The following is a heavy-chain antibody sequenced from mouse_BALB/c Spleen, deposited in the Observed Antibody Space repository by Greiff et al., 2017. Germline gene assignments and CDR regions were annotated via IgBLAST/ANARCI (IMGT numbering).Heavy chain of an antibody. CDR2: INPNNGGT. D-gene: IGHD1-1*01. J-gene: IGHJ4*01. CDR1: GYTFTDYN. CDR3: ARSTSVYYFHYAMDY. V-gene: IGHV1-18*01. Sequence: VQLQQSGPELVKPGASVKIPCKASGYTFTDYNMDWVKQSHGKSLEWIGDINPNNGGTIYNQKFKGKATLTVDKSSSTAYMELRSLTSEDTAVYYCARSTSVYYFHYAMDYWGQGTSVTVSS.